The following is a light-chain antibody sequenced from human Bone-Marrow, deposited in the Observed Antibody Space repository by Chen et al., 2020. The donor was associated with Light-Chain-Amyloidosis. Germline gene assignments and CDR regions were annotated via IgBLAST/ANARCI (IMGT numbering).Light chain of an antibody. Sequence: QSALTQPAPVSGSPGQSITLSCTGTSSDVGGDNHVSWYQQHPDKAPKLMIYEVTNRPSWVPDRFSGSKSHNTAALTISVLQTEDEADYFCSSYTITNTLVFGSGTRVTVL. CDR3: SSYTITNTLV. V-gene: IGLV2-14*01. J-gene: IGLJ1*01. CDR1: SSDVGGDNH. CDR2: EVT.